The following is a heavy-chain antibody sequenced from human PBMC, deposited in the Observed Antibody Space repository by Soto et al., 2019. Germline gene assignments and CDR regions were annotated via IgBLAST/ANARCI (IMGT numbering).Heavy chain of an antibody. CDR1: GGSISSSNW. V-gene: IGHV4-4*02. CDR3: ARGEATSYFDY. CDR2: IYYSGST. J-gene: IGHJ4*02. D-gene: IGHD1-26*01. Sequence: SETLSLTCAVSGGSISSSNWWSWVRQPPGKGLEWIGYIYYSGSTNYNPSLKSRVTISVDTSKNQFSLKLSSVTAADTAVYYCARGEATSYFDYWGQGTLVTVSS.